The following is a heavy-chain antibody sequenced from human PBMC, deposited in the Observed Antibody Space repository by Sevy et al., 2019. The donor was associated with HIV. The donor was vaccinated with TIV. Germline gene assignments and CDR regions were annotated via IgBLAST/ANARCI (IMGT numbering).Heavy chain of an antibody. J-gene: IGHJ4*02. CDR2: ISSSSSTI. Sequence: GGSLRLSCAASGFIFSSYGMNWVRQAPGKGLEWISYISSSSSTIYYAHSVKGRFTISRDNAKNSLYLQMNSLSAEDTAVYYCARDLSSGWYGVGDYWGQGTLVTVSS. CDR3: ARDLSSGWYGVGDY. CDR1: GFIFSSYG. V-gene: IGHV3-48*01. D-gene: IGHD6-19*01.